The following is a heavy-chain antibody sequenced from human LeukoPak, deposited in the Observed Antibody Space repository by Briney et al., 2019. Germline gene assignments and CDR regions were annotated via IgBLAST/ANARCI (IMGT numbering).Heavy chain of an antibody. CDR2: ISGSAATT. D-gene: IGHD1-1*01. CDR1: GFTFSSYA. Sequence: GGSLRLSCAASGFTFSSYAMSWVREAPGKGLEWVSVISGSAATTYYADSVQGRFTISRDNSKNTLYLQMNSLRAEDTAVYYCAKSAGTTRDAFDIWGQGTMVTVSS. J-gene: IGHJ3*02. V-gene: IGHV3-23*01. CDR3: AKSAGTTRDAFDI.